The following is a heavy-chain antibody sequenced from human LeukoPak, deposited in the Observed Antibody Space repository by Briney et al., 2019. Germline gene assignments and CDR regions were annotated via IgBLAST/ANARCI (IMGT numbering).Heavy chain of an antibody. CDR3: ARARGITIFGVVLNWFDP. Sequence: SQTLSLTCTVSGGSISSGDYYWSWIRQPPGKGLEWIVYIYYSGSTYYNPSLKSRVTISVDTSKNQFSLKLSSVTAADTAVYYCARARGITIFGVVLNWFDPWGQGTLVTVSS. CDR1: GGSISSGDYY. CDR2: IYYSGST. J-gene: IGHJ5*02. V-gene: IGHV4-30-4*08. D-gene: IGHD3-3*01.